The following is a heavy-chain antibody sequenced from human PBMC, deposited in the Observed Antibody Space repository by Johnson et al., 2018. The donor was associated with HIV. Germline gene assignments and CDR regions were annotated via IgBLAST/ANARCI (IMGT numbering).Heavy chain of an antibody. CDR2: IYSDSDT. CDR3: AKVHIPARWSAAFDM. V-gene: IGHV3-66*01. CDR1: GFTVSYNY. Sequence: VQLVESGGGLVQPGGSLRLSCAASGFTVSYNYMNWVRQAPGKGLEWVSIIYSDSDTYYADSVKGRFTISRDNSKNTLYLQMSSLRTEDTAVYYCAKVHIPARWSAAFDMWGQGTLVTVSS. J-gene: IGHJ3*02. D-gene: IGHD6-6*01.